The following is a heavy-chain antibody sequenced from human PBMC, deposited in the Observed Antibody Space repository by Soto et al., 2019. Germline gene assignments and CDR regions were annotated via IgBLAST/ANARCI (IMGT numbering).Heavy chain of an antibody. Sequence: SETLSLTCTVSGGSISSRSHYWGWIRQSPGKHLEWIGSSFYRGSTHYNPSLKTRVTISVDTSKNQVSLKLYSVTAADTALYYCATADGFGVVTPFFEYWGQGILVTVSS. CDR2: SFYRGST. V-gene: IGHV4-39*01. CDR3: ATADGFGVVTPFFEY. J-gene: IGHJ4*02. CDR1: GGSISSRSHY. D-gene: IGHD3-3*01.